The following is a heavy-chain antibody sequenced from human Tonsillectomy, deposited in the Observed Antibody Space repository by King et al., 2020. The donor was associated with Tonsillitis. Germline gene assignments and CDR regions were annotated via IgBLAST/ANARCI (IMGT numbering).Heavy chain of an antibody. CDR3: AIDSCSGGSCYSDYYDMDV. Sequence: VQLVESGGGVVQPGRSLRLSCAASGFTFSSYGMHWVRQAPGKGLEWVAVISYDGSNKYYADSVKGRFTISRDNSKNTLYLQMNSLRAEDTAVNYCAIDSCSGGSCYSDYYDMDVWGQGTTVTVSS. J-gene: IGHJ6*02. D-gene: IGHD2-15*01. CDR1: GFTFSSYG. V-gene: IGHV3-30*03. CDR2: ISYDGSNK.